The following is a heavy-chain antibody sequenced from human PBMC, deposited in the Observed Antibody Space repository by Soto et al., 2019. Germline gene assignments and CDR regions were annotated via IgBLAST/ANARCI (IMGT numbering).Heavy chain of an antibody. D-gene: IGHD4-17*01. CDR2: ISYDGSNK. Sequence: GGSLRLSCAASGFTFSSYGLHWVRQAPGKGLEWVAVISYDGSNKYYADSVKGRFTISRDNSKNTLYLQMNSLRAEDTAVYYCASDGLADYWGQGPLVTV. J-gene: IGHJ4*02. V-gene: IGHV3-30*03. CDR3: ASDGLADY. CDR1: GFTFSSYG.